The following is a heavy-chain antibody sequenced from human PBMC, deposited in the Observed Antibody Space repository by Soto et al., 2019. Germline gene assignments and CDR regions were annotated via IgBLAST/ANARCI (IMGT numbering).Heavy chain of an antibody. CDR1: GYSFTSYW. Sequence: LKISCKGSGYSFTSYWTGWVRQMPGKGLEWMAIIYPGDSDTRDSPSFQGQVTMSADKSISTAYLRWSSLKASDTAMYYCARGSGDDVYYFDYWGQGTLVTVS. V-gene: IGHV5-51*01. CDR3: ARGSGDDVYYFDY. J-gene: IGHJ4*02. CDR2: IYPGDSDT. D-gene: IGHD2-15*01.